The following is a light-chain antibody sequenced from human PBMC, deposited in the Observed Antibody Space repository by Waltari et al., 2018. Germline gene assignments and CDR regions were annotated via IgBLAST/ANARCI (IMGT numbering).Light chain of an antibody. J-gene: IGKJ2*01. Sequence: DTQMTQSPSTLSASVGDTVTITCRASQSISSWLAWYQQKPGKAPKLLIFHASSLEGGVPSRFSGGGSGVEFTLTISSLQPDDFATYYCQQYDTYPIYTFGQGTKLEIK. CDR2: HAS. CDR3: QQYDTYPIYT. V-gene: IGKV1-5*01. CDR1: QSISSW.